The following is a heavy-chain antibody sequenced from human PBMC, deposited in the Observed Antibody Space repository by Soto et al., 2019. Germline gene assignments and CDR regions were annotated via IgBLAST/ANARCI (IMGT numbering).Heavy chain of an antibody. CDR2: ISYDGSNK. CDR1: GFTFSSYG. V-gene: IGHV3-30*18. D-gene: IGHD6-13*01. CDR3: AKVKSSSWYVDGSYYYGMDV. Sequence: QVQLVESGGGVVQPGRSLRLSCAASGFTFSSYGMHWVRQAPGKGLEWVAVISYDGSNKYYADSVKGRFTISRDNSKNTLYLQMNSLRAEDTAVYYCAKVKSSSWYVDGSYYYGMDVW. J-gene: IGHJ6*01.